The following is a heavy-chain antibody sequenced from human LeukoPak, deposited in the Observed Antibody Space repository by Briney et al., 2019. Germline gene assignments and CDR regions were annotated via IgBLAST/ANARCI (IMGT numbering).Heavy chain of an antibody. V-gene: IGHV1-18*01. Sequence: ASVKVSCKASGYTFTSYGISWVRQAPGQGLEWMGWISAYNGNTNYAQKLQGRVTMTTDTSTSTAYMELRSLRSDDTAVYYCARAEPYYYGSGSYSTEYYYYYYGMDVWGQGTTVTVSS. CDR1: GYTFTSYG. D-gene: IGHD3-10*01. CDR2: ISAYNGNT. J-gene: IGHJ6*02. CDR3: ARAEPYYYGSGSYSTEYYYYYYGMDV.